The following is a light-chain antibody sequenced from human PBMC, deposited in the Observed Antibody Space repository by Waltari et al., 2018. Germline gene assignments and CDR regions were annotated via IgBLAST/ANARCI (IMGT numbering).Light chain of an antibody. CDR3: FSADSSDSFGV. CDR2: EDN. V-gene: IGLV3-10*01. CDR1: ALPRKN. J-gene: IGLJ3*02. Sequence: SYELTQPPSVSVAPGQTARITCSGDALPRKNVFWYQRRSGQDPVLVIFEDNKRPSGTPERFSASTSGTMATWTISGAQVEDEGDFYWFSADSSDSFGVFGGGTKLTVL.